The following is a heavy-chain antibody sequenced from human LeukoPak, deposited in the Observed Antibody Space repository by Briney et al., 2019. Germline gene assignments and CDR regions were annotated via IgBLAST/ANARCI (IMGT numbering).Heavy chain of an antibody. V-gene: IGHV3-11*01. CDR3: ARERTTVRY. Sequence: GGSLTLSCAASGFTFSDDYMSWIRQAPGKGPEWVSYISSDGSTIFYADSVKGRFTISRDNAKSSLFLQMNSLRAEDTAVYYCARERTTVRYWGQGTLVTVSS. CDR1: GFTFSDDY. J-gene: IGHJ4*02. D-gene: IGHD4-17*01. CDR2: ISSDGSTI.